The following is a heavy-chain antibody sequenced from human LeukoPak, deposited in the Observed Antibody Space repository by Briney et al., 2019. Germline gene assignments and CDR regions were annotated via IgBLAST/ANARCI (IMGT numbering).Heavy chain of an antibody. CDR3: AKAGVRYYDSSGLHAFDF. V-gene: IGHV4-39*01. J-gene: IGHJ3*01. Sequence: PSETLSLTCTVSGGSISSTSYFWGWIRQPPGKGLEWIGTIYYSGNTYYNPSLKSRVTMSVDTSRNQFSLKLSSVNAADTAVYYCAKAGVRYYDSSGLHAFDFWGQGTMVTVSS. CDR1: GGSISSTSYF. D-gene: IGHD3-22*01. CDR2: IYYSGNT.